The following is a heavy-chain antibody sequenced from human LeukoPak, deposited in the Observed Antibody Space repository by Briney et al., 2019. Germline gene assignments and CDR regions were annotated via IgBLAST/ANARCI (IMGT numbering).Heavy chain of an antibody. CDR1: GFTFSSHW. CDR2: ISSDGRST. V-gene: IGHV3-74*01. D-gene: IGHD6-19*01. J-gene: IGHJ4*02. CDR3: ARISLSGWVNDH. Sequence: GGSLRLSCAASGFTFSSHWRHWVRQAPGKGLVWVTRISSDGRSTSYADSVKGRFTISRDNAKNTLYLQMSSLRAGDTAMYYCARISLSGWVNDHWGQGTLVTVSS.